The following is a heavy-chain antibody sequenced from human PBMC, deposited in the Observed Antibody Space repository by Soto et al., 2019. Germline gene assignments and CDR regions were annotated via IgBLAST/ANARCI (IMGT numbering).Heavy chain of an antibody. V-gene: IGHV1-2*02. J-gene: IGHJ4*02. Sequence: QVQLVQSGSDVKKPGASLTVSCKASGYIFSDYYIHWVRQAPGQGLEWMGWIDPRNGGTKYAQKFQDRLTMTTDTSTSTAYLAPRSLRLDDTAVFFWARVLYRNGIHAWGQGTLVTVSS. D-gene: IGHD2-21*01. CDR2: IDPRNGGT. CDR1: GYIFSDYY. CDR3: ARVLYRNGIHA.